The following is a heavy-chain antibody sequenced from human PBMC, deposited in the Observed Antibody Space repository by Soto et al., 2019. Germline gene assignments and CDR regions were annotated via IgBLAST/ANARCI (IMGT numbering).Heavy chain of an antibody. CDR2: IYYSGST. Sequence: SETLSLTCTVSGGSISSYYWSWIRQPPGKGLEWIGYIYYSGSTNYNPSLKSRVTISVDTSKNQFSLKLSSVTAADTAVYYCARLYGDAHFDYWGQGTLVTVSS. CDR1: GGSISSYY. J-gene: IGHJ4*02. V-gene: IGHV4-59*08. CDR3: ARLYGDAHFDY. D-gene: IGHD4-17*01.